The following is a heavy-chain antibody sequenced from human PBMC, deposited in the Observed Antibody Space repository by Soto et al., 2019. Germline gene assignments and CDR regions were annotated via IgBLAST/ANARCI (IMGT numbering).Heavy chain of an antibody. J-gene: IGHJ4*02. CDR1: GFTFDDYA. CDR2: ISWNSGSI. Sequence: GGSLRLSCAASGFTFDDYAMHWVRQAPGKGLEWVSGISWNSGSIGYADSVKGRFTISRDNAKNSLYLQMNSLRAEDTALYYCAKDLLPLGYCSGGSCMLYYFDYWGQGTLVTVSS. V-gene: IGHV3-9*01. D-gene: IGHD2-15*01. CDR3: AKDLLPLGYCSGGSCMLYYFDY.